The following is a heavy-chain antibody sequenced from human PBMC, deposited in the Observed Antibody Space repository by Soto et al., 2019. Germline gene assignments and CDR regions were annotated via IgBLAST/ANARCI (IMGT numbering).Heavy chain of an antibody. CDR1: GGSFSGYY. CDR2: INHSGST. D-gene: IGHD2-8*02. J-gene: IGHJ4*02. CDR3: ARDKITGLFDY. Sequence: QVQLQQWGAGLLKPSETLSLTCAVYGGSFSGYYWTWIRQPPGTGLEWIGEINHSGSTNYNPSLKARVTISVDTSKNQFSLTLTSATAADTAVYYCARDKITGLFDYWGQGTLVTVSS. V-gene: IGHV4-34*01.